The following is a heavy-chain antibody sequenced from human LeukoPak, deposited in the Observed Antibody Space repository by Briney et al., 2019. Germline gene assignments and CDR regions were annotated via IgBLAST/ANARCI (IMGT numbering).Heavy chain of an antibody. CDR1: GGSISSYY. V-gene: IGHV4-59*01. D-gene: IGHD6-19*01. CDR3: ARDPSSGSPYGFDP. J-gene: IGHJ5*02. Sequence: SETLSLTCTVSGGSISSYYWSWIRQPPGKGLEWIGYIYYSGNTNYNPSLKSRVTISVDTSKNQFSLKLSSVTAADTAVYYCARDPSSGSPYGFDPWGQGTLVTVSS. CDR2: IYYSGNT.